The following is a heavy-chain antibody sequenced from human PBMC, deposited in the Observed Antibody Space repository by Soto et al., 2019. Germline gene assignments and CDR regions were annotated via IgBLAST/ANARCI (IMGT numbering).Heavy chain of an antibody. CDR1: GGSIRNGNYY. V-gene: IGHV4-31*03. D-gene: IGHD1-1*01. CDR2: IYYIGTT. Sequence: QVQLQESGPGLVKASQTLSLTCTVSGGSIRNGNYYWSWIRQLPGKGLEWIGNIYYIGTTSYIPSLKSRVIISIDTSKNQCSLELTSVLAADTAVYYCAKNETTRAWFDPGGQGTLVTVSS. CDR3: AKNETTRAWFDP. J-gene: IGHJ5*02.